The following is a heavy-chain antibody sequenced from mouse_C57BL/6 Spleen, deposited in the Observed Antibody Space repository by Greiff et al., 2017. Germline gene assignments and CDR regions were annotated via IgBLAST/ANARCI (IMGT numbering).Heavy chain of an antibody. Sequence: EVQLQQSGPELVKPGASVKISCKASGYSFTDYNMNWVKQSNEKSLEWIGVINPNYGTTSYNQKFKGKATLTVDQSSSTAYLQLNSLTSEDSAVXYCSRHYYGSNPAMDDWGQGTSVTVSS. J-gene: IGHJ4*01. CDR1: GYSFTDYN. V-gene: IGHV1-39*01. CDR2: INPNYGTT. D-gene: IGHD1-1*01. CDR3: SRHYYGSNPAMDD.